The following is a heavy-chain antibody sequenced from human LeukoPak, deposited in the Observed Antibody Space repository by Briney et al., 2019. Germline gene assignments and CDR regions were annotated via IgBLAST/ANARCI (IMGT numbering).Heavy chain of an antibody. CDR1: GLTFSDYY. CDR2: ISSSGSTI. D-gene: IGHD3-22*01. J-gene: IGHJ4*02. Sequence: GGSLRLSCAASGLTFSDYYMSWIRQAPGKGLEWVSYISSSGSTIYYADSVKGRFTISRDNAKNSLYLQMNSLRAEDTAVYYCARDPGDYYDSSGWVDYWGQGTLVTVSS. CDR3: ARDPGDYYDSSGWVDY. V-gene: IGHV3-11*04.